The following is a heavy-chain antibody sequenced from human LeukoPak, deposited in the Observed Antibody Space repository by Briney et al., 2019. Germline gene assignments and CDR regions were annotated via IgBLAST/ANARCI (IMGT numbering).Heavy chain of an antibody. CDR3: ARVIWGSGSYFFDY. V-gene: IGHV4-59*01. Sequence: SGTLSLTCTVSGGSISSYYWSWLRQPPGKGLEWIGYIYYSGSTNYNPSLKSRVTISVDTSKNQFSLKLSSVTAADTAVYYCARVIWGSGSYFFDYWGQGTLVTVSS. J-gene: IGHJ4*02. D-gene: IGHD3-10*01. CDR1: GGSISSYY. CDR2: IYYSGST.